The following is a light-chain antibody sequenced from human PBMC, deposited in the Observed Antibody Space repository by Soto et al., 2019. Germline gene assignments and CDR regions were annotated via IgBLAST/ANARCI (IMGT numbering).Light chain of an antibody. J-gene: IGKJ1*01. CDR2: GAS. Sequence: EIVMTRSPATLSVSPGERATLSCRASQSVSSDLAWYQQKPGQAPRLLIYGASIRATGFPARFSGSRSGTEFTLTISSLQSEDFAVYYCQQYNTWPRTFGQGTKVDIK. CDR1: QSVSSD. CDR3: QQYNTWPRT. V-gene: IGKV3-15*01.